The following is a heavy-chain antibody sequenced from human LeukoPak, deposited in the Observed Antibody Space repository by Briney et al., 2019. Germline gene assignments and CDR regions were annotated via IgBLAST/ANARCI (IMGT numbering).Heavy chain of an antibody. CDR2: IIPIFGTA. J-gene: IGHJ4*02. Sequence: GASVKVSCKASGGTFSSYAISWVRQAPGQGFEWMGGIIPIFGTANYAQKFQGRVTITADESTSTAYMELSSLRSEDTAVYYCARVIAYCGGDCYEDYWGQGTLVTVSS. V-gene: IGHV1-69*01. CDR1: GGTFSSYA. CDR3: ARVIAYCGGDCYEDY. D-gene: IGHD2-21*02.